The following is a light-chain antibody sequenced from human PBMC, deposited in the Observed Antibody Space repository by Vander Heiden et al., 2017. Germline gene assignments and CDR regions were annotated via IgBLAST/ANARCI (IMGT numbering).Light chain of an antibody. V-gene: IGKV1-33*01. J-gene: IGKJ2*01. CDR1: QDISTH. CDR2: DAS. CDR3: QQDDNLPYT. Sequence: IQMTHSLSSLSASVADRFTIACQASQDISTHLHWYQRKPGKAPKLLIYDASDLGTGVPSRFSGSGSATDFTFTISRLQPEDIATYYCQQDDNLPYTFGQGTKLEIK.